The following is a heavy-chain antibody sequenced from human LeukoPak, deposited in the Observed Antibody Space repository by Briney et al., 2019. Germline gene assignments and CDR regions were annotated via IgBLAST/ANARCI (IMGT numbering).Heavy chain of an antibody. CDR3: AKAGGSFDWFRYYFDS. V-gene: IGHV3-23*01. CDR1: GFTFSDYV. Sequence: GGSLRLSCAASGFTFSDYVMTWVRQTPGKGLEWVSLISAGGDATYYADSVKGRFTVSRDNSNNTLYLQMNSLRADDTAVYYCAKAGGSFDWFRYYFDSWGQGTLVTVSS. CDR2: ISAGGDAT. D-gene: IGHD3-9*01. J-gene: IGHJ4*02.